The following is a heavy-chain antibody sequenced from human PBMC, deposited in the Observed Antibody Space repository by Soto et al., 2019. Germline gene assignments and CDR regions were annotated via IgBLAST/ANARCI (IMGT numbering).Heavy chain of an antibody. D-gene: IGHD3-10*01. J-gene: IGHJ4*02. CDR2: IYYSGRT. V-gene: IGHV4-31*03. CDR3: ASLPYGSGIHYFDY. CDR1: VGSISSGGYY. Sequence: QVQLQESGPGLVKPSQTLSLTCTVSVGSISSGGYYWSWIRQHPGKGLEWIGYIYYSGRTYYNPSLKSRVTIAVDASKSQFSLKLSSVTAADTAVYYCASLPYGSGIHYFDYWGQGTLVTVSS.